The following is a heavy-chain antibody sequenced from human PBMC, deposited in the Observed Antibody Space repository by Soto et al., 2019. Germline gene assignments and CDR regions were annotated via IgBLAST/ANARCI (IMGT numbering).Heavy chain of an antibody. CDR3: ARGRTLEWFYYYYGMDV. J-gene: IGHJ6*02. D-gene: IGHD3-3*01. CDR1: GGSISSSNW. V-gene: IGHV4-4*02. Sequence: SETLSLTCAVSGGSISSSNWWSLVRQPPGKGLEWIGEIYHSGSTNYNPSLKSRVTISVDKSKNQFSLKLSSVTAADTAVYYCARGRTLEWFYYYYGMDVWGQGTTVTVSS. CDR2: IYHSGST.